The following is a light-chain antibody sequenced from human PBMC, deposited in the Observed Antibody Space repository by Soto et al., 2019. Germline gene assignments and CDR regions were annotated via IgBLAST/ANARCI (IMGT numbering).Light chain of an antibody. V-gene: IGKV3-20*01. J-gene: IGKJ2*01. CDR1: QSVSSSY. CDR3: QPYGSSPYT. Sequence: EIVLTQSPGTLSLSPGERATLSCRASQSVSSSYLAWYQQKPGQAPRLLIYGASSRATGIPDRFSGSGSGTDFTLTISRLEPEDFAVHYCQPYGSSPYTFGQGTKLESK. CDR2: GAS.